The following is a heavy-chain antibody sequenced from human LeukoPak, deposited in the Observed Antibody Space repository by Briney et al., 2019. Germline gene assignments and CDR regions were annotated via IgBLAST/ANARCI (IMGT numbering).Heavy chain of an antibody. CDR2: SSSSGGTI. Sequence: PGGSLRLSCAASGFSFSDHWLDWVRQAPGKGLEWVSYSSSSGGTIYYADSVKGRFTISRDNAKNSLYLQMNSLRAEDTAVYYCARDHYGDFTFDYWGQGTQVTVSS. D-gene: IGHD4-17*01. J-gene: IGHJ4*02. CDR1: GFSFSDHW. CDR3: ARDHYGDFTFDY. V-gene: IGHV3-48*01.